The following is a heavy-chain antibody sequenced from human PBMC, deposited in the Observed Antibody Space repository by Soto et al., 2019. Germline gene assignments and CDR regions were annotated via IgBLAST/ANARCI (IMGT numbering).Heavy chain of an antibody. CDR2: IIPIFGTA. D-gene: IGHD3-3*01. Sequence: QVQLVQSGAEVKKPGSSVKVSCKASGGTFSSYAISWVRQAPGQGLEWMGGIIPIFGTANYAQKFQGRVTITADESTSTAYMELSSLRSEDTAVYYCARSGITIFGVFTPPGHYYYYYGMDVWGQGTTVTVSS. CDR3: ARSGITIFGVFTPPGHYYYYYGMDV. CDR1: GGTFSSYA. V-gene: IGHV1-69*01. J-gene: IGHJ6*02.